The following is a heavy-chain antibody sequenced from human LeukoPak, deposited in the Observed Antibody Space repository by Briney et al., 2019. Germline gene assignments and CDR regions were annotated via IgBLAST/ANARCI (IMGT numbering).Heavy chain of an antibody. CDR1: GYTFTYYY. CDR3: ARDRLAAAGTGG. J-gene: IGHJ4*02. CDR2: INPNSGGT. D-gene: IGHD6-13*01. V-gene: IGHV1-2*02. Sequence: ASVKVSCKASGYTFTYYYMHWVRQAPGQGLEWMGWINPNSGGTNYAQKFQGRVTMTGDTSISTAYMELSRLKSDDTAVYYCARDRLAAAGTGGWGQGTLVTVSS.